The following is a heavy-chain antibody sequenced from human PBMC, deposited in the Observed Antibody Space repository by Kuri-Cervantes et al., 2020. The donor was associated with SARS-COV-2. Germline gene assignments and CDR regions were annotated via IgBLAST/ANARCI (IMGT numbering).Heavy chain of an antibody. CDR2: INHSGST. Sequence: SETLSLTCAAYGGSFSGYYWSWIRQPPGKGLEWIGEINHSGSTNYNPSLKSRVTISVDTSKNQFSLKLSSVTAADTAVYYCARLPWGSSWYYGMDVWGQGTTVTVSS. J-gene: IGHJ6*02. CDR3: ARLPWGSSWYYGMDV. CDR1: GGSFSGYY. D-gene: IGHD6-6*01. V-gene: IGHV4-34*01.